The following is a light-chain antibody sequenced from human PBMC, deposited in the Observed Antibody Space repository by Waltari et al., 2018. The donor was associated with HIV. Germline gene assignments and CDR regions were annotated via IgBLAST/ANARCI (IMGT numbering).Light chain of an antibody. CDR1: SSNIGSNY. CDR2: RNN. J-gene: IGLJ2*01. Sequence: QSVLTQSPSASGTPGQRVTISCSGSSSNIGSNYVYWYQQLPGTAPKLLLYRNNQLPSGVPDRVSGSKSGTSASLAISGLRSEDEAHYYCATWTDSLSGVVFGGGTKLRVL. CDR3: ATWTDSLSGVV. V-gene: IGLV1-47*01.